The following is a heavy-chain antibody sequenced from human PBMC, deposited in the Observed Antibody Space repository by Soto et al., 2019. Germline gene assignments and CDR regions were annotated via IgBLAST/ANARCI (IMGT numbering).Heavy chain of an antibody. J-gene: IGHJ6*02. D-gene: IGHD3-22*01. Sequence: SETLSLTCTVSGGSISSSSYYWGWIRQPPGKGLEWIGSIYYSGSTYYNPSLKSRVTISVDTSKNQFSLKLSSVTAADTAVYYCATTREISSGYPPWGDYGMDVWGQGTTVTVSS. CDR1: GGSISSSSYY. CDR3: ATTREISSGYPPWGDYGMDV. CDR2: IYYSGST. V-gene: IGHV4-39*07.